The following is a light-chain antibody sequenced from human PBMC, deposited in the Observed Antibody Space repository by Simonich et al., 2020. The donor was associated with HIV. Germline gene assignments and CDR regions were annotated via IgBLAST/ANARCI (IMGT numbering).Light chain of an antibody. J-gene: IGLJ2*01. CDR2: DVS. CDR3: CSYTSSTSLV. CDR1: SSDVGGYNY. V-gene: IGLV2-11*01. Sequence: SALTQPRSMSGSPGQSVTISCIGTSSDVGGYNYISWYQHHPGKVPKLIIYDVSKRPEGVPYRFSASKSGNTASLTISGLQAADEADYYCCSYTSSTSLVFGGGTKVTVL.